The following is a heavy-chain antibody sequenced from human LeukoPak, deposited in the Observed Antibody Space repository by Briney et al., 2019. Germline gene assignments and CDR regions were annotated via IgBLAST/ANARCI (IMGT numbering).Heavy chain of an antibody. CDR3: AIPLGYCSSTSCYEYFQH. D-gene: IGHD2-2*01. Sequence: SVKVSCKASGGTFSSYTISWVRQAPGQGLEWMGRIIPILGIANYAQKFQGRVTITADKSTSTAYMELSSLRSEDTAVYYCAIPLGYCSSTSCYEYFQHWGQGTLVTVSS. CDR1: GGTFSSYT. J-gene: IGHJ1*01. V-gene: IGHV1-69*02. CDR2: IIPILGIA.